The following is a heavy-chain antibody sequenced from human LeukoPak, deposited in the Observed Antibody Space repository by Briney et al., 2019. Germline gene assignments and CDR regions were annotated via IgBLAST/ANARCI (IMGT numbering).Heavy chain of an antibody. CDR3: AKDYNWGRY. Sequence: PGGSLRLSCVASGFTFANFAMKWVRQAPGKGLEWVSQISGRGDLSLYADPVKGQFSVSRDNSKNTLYLQMNGPRVEDTAIYYCAKDYNWGRYWGQGTLVTVSS. CDR2: ISGRGDLS. J-gene: IGHJ4*02. CDR1: GFTFANFA. V-gene: IGHV3-23*01. D-gene: IGHD3-16*01.